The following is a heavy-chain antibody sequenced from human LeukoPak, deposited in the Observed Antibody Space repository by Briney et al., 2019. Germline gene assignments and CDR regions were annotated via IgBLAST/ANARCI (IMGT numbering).Heavy chain of an antibody. CDR2: VNLQGST. J-gene: IGHJ4*02. D-gene: IGHD3-9*01. V-gene: IGHV4-4*02. Sequence: SETLSLTCGVSGGSITQTNYWTWVRQPPGKGLEWIGEVNLQGSTNYNPSLTGRVAISVDKSENHVSLQLTSLTAADTVVYYCAGGFGFLFERWGQGTLVAVSS. CDR3: AGGFGFLFER. CDR1: GGSITQTNY.